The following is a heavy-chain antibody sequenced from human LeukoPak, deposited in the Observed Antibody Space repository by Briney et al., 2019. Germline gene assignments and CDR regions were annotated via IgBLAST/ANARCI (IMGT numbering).Heavy chain of an antibody. CDR2: INPSGGST. J-gene: IGHJ4*02. CDR3: ARDYLKVVLAATAPSAGHMDN. Sequence: ASVKVSCKASGYTFTSYYMHWMRQAPGQGLEWMGIINPSGGSTSYAQKFQGRITMTRDTSTSTVYMELSSLRSEDTAVYYCARDYLKVVLAATAPSAGHMDNWGQGTLVTVSS. V-gene: IGHV1-46*01. CDR1: GYTFTSYY. D-gene: IGHD2-15*01.